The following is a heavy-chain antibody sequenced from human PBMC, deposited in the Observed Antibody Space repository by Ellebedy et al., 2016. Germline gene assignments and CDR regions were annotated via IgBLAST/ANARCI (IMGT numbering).Heavy chain of an antibody. CDR1: GGSISSSSYY. CDR2: IYYSGRA. J-gene: IGHJ4*02. D-gene: IGHD5-18*01. CDR3: ARSTSMEVFDY. V-gene: IGHV4-39*01. Sequence: SETLSLTCTVSGGSISSSSYYWGWIRQPPGKGLEWIGSIYYSGRAYYNPSLKSRVTISVDTSKNQFSLKLSSVTAADTAVYYCARSTSMEVFDYWGQGILVTVSS.